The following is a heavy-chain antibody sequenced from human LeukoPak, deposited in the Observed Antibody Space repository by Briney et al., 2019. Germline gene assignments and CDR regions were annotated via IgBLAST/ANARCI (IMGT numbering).Heavy chain of an antibody. Sequence: GASVKVSCKASGGTFSSYAISWVRQAPGQGLEWMGGIIPIFGTANYAQKFQGRVTITADESTSTAYMELSSLRSEDTAVYYCASEGAGLLDYWGQGTLVTVSS. CDR3: ASEGAGLLDY. J-gene: IGHJ4*02. V-gene: IGHV1-69*13. CDR2: IIPIFGTA. D-gene: IGHD1-26*01. CDR1: GGTFSSYA.